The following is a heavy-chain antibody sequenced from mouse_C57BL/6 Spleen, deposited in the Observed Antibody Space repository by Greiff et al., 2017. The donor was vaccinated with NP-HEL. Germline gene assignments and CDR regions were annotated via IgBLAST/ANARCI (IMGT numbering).Heavy chain of an antibody. J-gene: IGHJ1*03. CDR1: GYTFTDYE. Sequence: QVQLQQSGAELVRPGASVTLSCKASGYTFTDYEMHWVKQTPVHGLEWIGAIDPETGGTAYNQKFKGKAILTADKSSSTAYMELRSLTSEDSAVYYCTNRFIITEGGYFDVWGTGTTVTVSS. V-gene: IGHV1-15*01. D-gene: IGHD1-1*01. CDR3: TNRFIITEGGYFDV. CDR2: IDPETGGT.